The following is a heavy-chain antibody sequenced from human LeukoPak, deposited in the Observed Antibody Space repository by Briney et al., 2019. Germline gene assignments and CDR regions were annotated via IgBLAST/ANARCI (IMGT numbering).Heavy chain of an antibody. V-gene: IGHV3-48*03. CDR3: ARAAYSSSWPNYYFYYYMDV. Sequence: GGSLRLSCAASGFTFSNYEMNWVRQAPGKGLEWVSHISRSGSTINYADSVKGRFTISRDNAKNTLYLQMNSLRAEDTAVYYCARAAYSSSWPNYYFYYYMDVWGKGTTVTVSS. D-gene: IGHD6-13*01. CDR2: ISRSGSTI. J-gene: IGHJ6*03. CDR1: GFTFSNYE.